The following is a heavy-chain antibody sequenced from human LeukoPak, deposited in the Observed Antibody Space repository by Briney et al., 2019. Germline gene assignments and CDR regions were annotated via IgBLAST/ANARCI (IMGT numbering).Heavy chain of an antibody. D-gene: IGHD2-2*01. CDR3: ARELLLRFDP. J-gene: IGHJ5*02. CDR1: GGSISSYY. V-gene: IGHV4-59*01. CDR2: IYYSGST. Sequence: SETLSLTCTVSGGSISSYYWSWIRQPPGKGLEWIGYIYYSGSTNYNPSLKSRGTISVGTSKNQFSLKLSSVTAADAAVYYCARELLLRFDPWGQGTLVTVSS.